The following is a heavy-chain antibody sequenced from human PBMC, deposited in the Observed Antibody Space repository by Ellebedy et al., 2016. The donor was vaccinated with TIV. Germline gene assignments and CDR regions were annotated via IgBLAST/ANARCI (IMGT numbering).Heavy chain of an antibody. CDR3: ARKRVGTAFDI. V-gene: IGHV6-1*01. CDR2: TYYRSKWYS. J-gene: IGHJ3*02. CDR1: GDSVSSNSAS. D-gene: IGHD1-26*01. Sequence: MPSETLSLTCAISGDSVSSNSASWSWIRQSPSRGLEWLARTYYRSKWYSDYAVSLKSRITINPDTSKNQFSLQLNSVTPEDTAVYFCARKRVGTAFDIWGQGTMVSVSS.